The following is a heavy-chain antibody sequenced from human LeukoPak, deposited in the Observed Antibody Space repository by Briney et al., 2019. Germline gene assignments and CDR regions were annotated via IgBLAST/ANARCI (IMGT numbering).Heavy chain of an antibody. CDR2: IRDDGSNK. V-gene: IGHV3-30*02. Sequence: GVSLRLSCAASGFTLRSYGIHWVRQARGKGLEWVSFIRDDGSNKYYVDSVKGRFTVSRDDSKDTLYLQLNSLRPEDTAVYYCAKDLHQVFDIWGQGTMVTVSS. CDR3: AKDLHQVFDI. CDR1: GFTLRSYG. D-gene: IGHD2-2*01. J-gene: IGHJ3*02.